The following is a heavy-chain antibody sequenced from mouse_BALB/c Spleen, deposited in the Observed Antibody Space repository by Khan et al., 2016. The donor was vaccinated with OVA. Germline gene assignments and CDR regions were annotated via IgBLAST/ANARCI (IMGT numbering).Heavy chain of an antibody. J-gene: IGHJ4*01. V-gene: IGHV1-4*01. CDR2: INPRSSYT. Sequence: VQLQQSGAELARPGASVKMSCKASGYTFTSNTMHWVKQRPGQGLEWIGYINPRSSYTNYNQKFKDKATLTADKSSSTAYMQLSSLTSEDSAVYCSARRTTGYAMDYGGQGTSVTVSA. D-gene: IGHD2-14*01. CDR3: ARRTTGYAMDY. CDR1: GYTFTSNT.